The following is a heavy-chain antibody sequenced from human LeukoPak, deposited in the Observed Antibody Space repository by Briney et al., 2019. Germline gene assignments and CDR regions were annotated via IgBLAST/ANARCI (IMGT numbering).Heavy chain of an antibody. J-gene: IGHJ4*02. Sequence: TGGSLRLSCAASGFTFSSYWMSWVRQAPGKGLEWVANIKQDGSEKYYVDSVKGRFTISRDNAKNSLYLQMNSLRAEDTAVYYCASWGYYDYVWGSYRSPYYFDYWGQGTLVTVSS. CDR2: IKQDGSEK. CDR3: ASWGYYDYVWGSYRSPYYFDY. CDR1: GFTFSSYW. V-gene: IGHV3-7*01. D-gene: IGHD3-16*02.